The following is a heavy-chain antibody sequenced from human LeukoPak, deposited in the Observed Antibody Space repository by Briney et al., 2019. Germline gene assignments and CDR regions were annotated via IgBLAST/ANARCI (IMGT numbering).Heavy chain of an antibody. D-gene: IGHD3-9*01. CDR2: ISVHNGNT. V-gene: IGHV1-18*01. Sequence: ASVKVSCKASGYTFTRYAITWVRQAPVQGPEWMGRISVHNGNTNYAQKLQDRVSMTTDTSTTTAYMELRSLRSDDTAVYYCARGGYYDILTGHETVDAFDIWGQGTMVTVSP. J-gene: IGHJ3*02. CDR1: GYTFTRYA. CDR3: ARGGYYDILTGHETVDAFDI.